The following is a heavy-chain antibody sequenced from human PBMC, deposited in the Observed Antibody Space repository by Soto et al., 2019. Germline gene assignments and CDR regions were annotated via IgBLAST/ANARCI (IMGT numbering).Heavy chain of an antibody. J-gene: IGHJ6*02. CDR2: IYYSGST. V-gene: IGHV4-59*08. CDR3: ARHKALNYYGPPRGMDV. Sequence: SETLSLTCTVSGGSISSYYWSWIRQPPGKGLEWIGYIYYSGSTNYNPSLKSRVTISVDTSKNQFSLKLSSVTAADTAVYYCARHKALNYYGPPRGMDVWGQGTTVT. D-gene: IGHD3-10*01. CDR1: GGSISSYY.